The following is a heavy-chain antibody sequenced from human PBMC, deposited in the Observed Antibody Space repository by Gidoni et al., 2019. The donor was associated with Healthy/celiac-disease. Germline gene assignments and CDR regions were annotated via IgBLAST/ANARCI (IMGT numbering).Heavy chain of an antibody. Sequence: QVQLQESGPGLVKPSQTLSLTCTVSGGSISSGGYYWSWIRQHPGKGLEWIGYIYYSGSTYYNPSLKSRVTISVDTSKNQFSLKLSSVTAADTAVYYCARALEASIVVVPAANNWFDPWGQGTLVTVSS. CDR3: ARALEASIVVVPAANNWFDP. V-gene: IGHV4-31*03. D-gene: IGHD2-2*01. J-gene: IGHJ5*02. CDR1: GGSISSGGYY. CDR2: IYYSGST.